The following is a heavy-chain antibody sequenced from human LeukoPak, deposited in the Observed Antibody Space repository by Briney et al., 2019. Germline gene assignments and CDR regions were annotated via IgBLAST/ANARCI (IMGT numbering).Heavy chain of an antibody. CDR3: ARHSQVDSSRGFDP. D-gene: IGHD6-13*01. CDR1: GGSISSYY. J-gene: IGHJ5*02. Sequence: PSETLSLTCTVSGGSISSYYWSWIRQPPGKGLEWIGYIYYSGSTNYNPSLKSRVTISVDTSKNQFSLKLSSVTAADTAVYYCARHSQVDSSRGFDPWGQGTLVTVSS. V-gene: IGHV4-59*08. CDR2: IYYSGST.